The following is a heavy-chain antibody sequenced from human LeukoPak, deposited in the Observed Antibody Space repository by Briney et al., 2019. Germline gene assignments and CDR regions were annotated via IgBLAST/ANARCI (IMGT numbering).Heavy chain of an antibody. V-gene: IGHV3-38-3*01. CDR1: GLTVSSNE. CDR2: ISGGST. CDR3: ARPQYDYVWGSYRSAFDY. D-gene: IGHD3-16*02. Sequence: SGGSLRLSCAASGLTVSSNEMSWVRQAPGKGLEWVSSISGGSTYYADSRKGRFTISRDNSKNTLHLQMNSLRAEDTAVYYCARPQYDYVWGSYRSAFDYWGQGTLATVSS. J-gene: IGHJ4*02.